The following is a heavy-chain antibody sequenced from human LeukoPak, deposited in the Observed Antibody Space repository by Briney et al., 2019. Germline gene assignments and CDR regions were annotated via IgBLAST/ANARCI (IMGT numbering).Heavy chain of an antibody. CDR1: GFTLSSYA. D-gene: IGHD3-10*01. J-gene: IGHJ4*02. CDR2: ISGSGGST. CDR3: ARDRHESYYYGSGNYFDY. V-gene: IGHV3-23*01. Sequence: GGSLRLSCAASGFTLSSYAMSWVRQAPGKGLEWVSAISGSGGSTYYADSVKGRFTISRDNAKNSLYLQMNSLRAEDTAVYYCARDRHESYYYGSGNYFDYWGQGTLVTVSS.